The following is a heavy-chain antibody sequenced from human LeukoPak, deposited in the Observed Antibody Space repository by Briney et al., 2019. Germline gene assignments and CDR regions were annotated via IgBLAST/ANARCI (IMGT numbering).Heavy chain of an antibody. V-gene: IGHV3-30*18. J-gene: IGHJ4*02. CDR3: GKETDYGDDVFY. D-gene: IGHD4-17*01. CDR1: GFTFSSYG. CDR2: ISYDGSNK. Sequence: GRSLRLSCAASGFTFSSYGMHWVRQAPGKGLEWVAVISYDGSNKYYADSMKGRFTISRDNSKNTLYLQMNSMRAEDTAVYYCGKETDYGDDVFYWGEGALVAVPS.